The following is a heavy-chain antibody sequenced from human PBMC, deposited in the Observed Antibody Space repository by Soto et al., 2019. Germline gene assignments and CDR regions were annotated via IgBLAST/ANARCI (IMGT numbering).Heavy chain of an antibody. V-gene: IGHV2-5*02. D-gene: IGHD6-19*01. Sequence: QITLKESGPTLVKPTQTLTLTCTFSGFSLSTSGVGVGWIRQPPGKALEWLALIYWDDDKRYSPSLKSRLTITKDNSKSQLVLTMNNLDPVDTAAYYCAHRRYSSGLFYYFDYWGQGTLVTVSS. CDR3: AHRRYSSGLFYYFDY. J-gene: IGHJ4*02. CDR1: GFSLSTSGVG. CDR2: IYWDDDK.